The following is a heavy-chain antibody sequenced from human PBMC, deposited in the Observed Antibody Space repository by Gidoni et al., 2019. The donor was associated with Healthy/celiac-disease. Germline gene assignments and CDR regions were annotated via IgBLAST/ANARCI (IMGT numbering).Heavy chain of an antibody. CDR3: ARARTRYCSSTSCYGGQYYFDY. CDR2: INAGNGNT. D-gene: IGHD2-2*01. Sequence: QVQLVQSGAEVKKPGASVKVSCKASGYTFTSYAMHWVRQAPGQRLEWMGWINAGNGNTKYSQKFQGRVTITRDTSASTAYMELSSLRSEDTAVYYCARARTRYCSSTSCYGGQYYFDYWGQGTLVTVSS. J-gene: IGHJ4*02. CDR1: GYTFTSYA. V-gene: IGHV1-3*01.